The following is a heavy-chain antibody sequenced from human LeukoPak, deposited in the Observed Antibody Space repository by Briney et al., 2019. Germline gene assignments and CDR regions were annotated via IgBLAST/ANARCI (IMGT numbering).Heavy chain of an antibody. CDR2: INPSGGST. CDR1: GYTFTSYY. D-gene: IGHD4-17*01. CDR3: ARDATVIIPKNYFDP. V-gene: IGHV1-46*01. Sequence: RASVKVSCKASGYTFTSYYMHWVRQAPGQGLEWMGIINPSGGSTSYAQKFQGRVTMTRDTSTSTVYMELSSLRSEDTAVYYCARDATVIIPKNYFDPWGQGTLVTVSS. J-gene: IGHJ5*02.